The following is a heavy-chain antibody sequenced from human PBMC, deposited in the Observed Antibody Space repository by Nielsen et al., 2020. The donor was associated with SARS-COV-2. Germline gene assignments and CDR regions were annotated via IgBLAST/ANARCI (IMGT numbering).Heavy chain of an antibody. D-gene: IGHD6-19*01. CDR3: AKGHSSGWYNWFDP. J-gene: IGHJ5*02. Sequence: LSLTCAASGFTFDDYAMHWVRQAPGKGLEWVSGISWNSGSIGYADSVKGRFTISRDNAKNSLYLQMNSLRAEDTALYYCAKGHSSGWYNWFDPWGQGTLVTVSS. CDR1: GFTFDDYA. V-gene: IGHV3-9*01. CDR2: ISWNSGSI.